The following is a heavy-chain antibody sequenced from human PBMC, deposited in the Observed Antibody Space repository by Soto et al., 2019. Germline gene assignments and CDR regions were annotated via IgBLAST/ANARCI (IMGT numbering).Heavy chain of an antibody. Sequence: SETLSLACTVSGGSISSYYWSWIRQPAGKGREWIGRIYTSGSTNYNPSLKSRVTMSVDTSKNQLSLKLSSVPAADTAAHYCARACSSTSCYDGFDDWGQGTLVT. CDR2: IYTSGST. CDR3: ARACSSTSCYDGFDD. V-gene: IGHV4-4*07. CDR1: GGSISSYY. J-gene: IGHJ4*02. D-gene: IGHD2-2*01.